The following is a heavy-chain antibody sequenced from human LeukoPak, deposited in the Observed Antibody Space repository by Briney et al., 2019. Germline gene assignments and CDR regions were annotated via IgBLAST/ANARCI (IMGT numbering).Heavy chain of an antibody. V-gene: IGHV3-30*02. CDR1: GFTFSSYG. J-gene: IGHJ4*02. D-gene: IGHD5-24*01. Sequence: GGSLRLSCAASGFTFSSYGMHWVRRAPGKGLEWVAFIRYDGSNKYYADSVKGRFTISRDNSKNTLYLQMNSLRAEDTAVYYCAKKLGRDGYNLLDYWGQGTLVTVSS. CDR3: AKKLGRDGYNLLDY. CDR2: IRYDGSNK.